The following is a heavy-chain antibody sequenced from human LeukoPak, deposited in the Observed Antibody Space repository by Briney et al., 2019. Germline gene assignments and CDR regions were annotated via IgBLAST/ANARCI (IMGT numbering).Heavy chain of an antibody. CDR3: ARQYCTSGSCPDYFDY. D-gene: IGHD2-15*01. V-gene: IGHV4-39*01. CDR1: GGSISSSSFF. Sequence: SETLSLTCTVSGGSISSSSFFWAWIRQPPGKGLERIGTIYYSGSTYYNPSLKSRVTISVDTSQNQFSLRLSSVTAADTAVYYCARQYCTSGSCPDYFDYWGQGTLVTVSS. J-gene: IGHJ4*02. CDR2: IYYSGST.